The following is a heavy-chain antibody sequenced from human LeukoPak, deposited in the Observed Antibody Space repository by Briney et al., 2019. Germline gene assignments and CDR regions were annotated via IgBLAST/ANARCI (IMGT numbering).Heavy chain of an antibody. V-gene: IGHV4-59*08. CDR1: GGSISSYY. J-gene: IGHJ4*02. CDR3: ARLGYYDSSGYNY. Sequence: PSETLSLTCTVSGGSISSYYWSWIRQLPGKGLEWIGYIYYSGSTNYNPSLKSRVTISVDTSKNQFSLKLSSVTAADTAVYYCARLGYYDSSGYNYWGQGTLVTVSS. D-gene: IGHD3-22*01. CDR2: IYYSGST.